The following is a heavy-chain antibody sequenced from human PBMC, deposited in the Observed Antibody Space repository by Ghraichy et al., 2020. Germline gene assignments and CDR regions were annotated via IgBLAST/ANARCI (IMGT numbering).Heavy chain of an antibody. D-gene: IGHD6-25*01. CDR1: GFSLTSSGMC. CDR2: IDWDDDR. J-gene: IGHJ1*01. Sequence: QTLSLTCTFSGFSLTSSGMCVGWIRQPPGKALEWLARIDWDDDRYYSTSLKTRLSISKDTSKNQVVLTMTNMDPVDTATYYCARVGYHRGNRPAEYFHLWGQGTLVTVSS. V-gene: IGHV2-70*11. CDR3: ARVGYHRGNRPAEYFHL.